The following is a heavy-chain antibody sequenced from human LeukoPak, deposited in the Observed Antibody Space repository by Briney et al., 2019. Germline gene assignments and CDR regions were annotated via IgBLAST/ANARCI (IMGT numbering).Heavy chain of an antibody. CDR2: INTDGSST. D-gene: IGHD3-22*01. Sequence: GGSLRLSCAASGFTFSRYWMHWVRQAPGKGLVCVSRINTDGSSTSYADSVKGRFTSSRDNAKNTLYLQMNSLRAEDTAEYYCSREEDHDSSGSIDYWGQGTLVTVSS. J-gene: IGHJ4*02. CDR3: SREEDHDSSGSIDY. CDR1: GFTFSRYW. V-gene: IGHV3-74*01.